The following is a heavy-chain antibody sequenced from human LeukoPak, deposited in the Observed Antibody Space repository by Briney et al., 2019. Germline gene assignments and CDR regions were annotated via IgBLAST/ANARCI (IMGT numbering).Heavy chain of an antibody. D-gene: IGHD3-10*01. CDR1: GYSFTGHY. V-gene: IGHV1-2*02. CDR3: ARGDQLGSDWFDP. Sequence: ASVKVSCKSSGYSFTGHYIHWVRQAPGQGREWMGWINPRSGDTKDAQNFHGRVTMTRDTSISTAYMELRRLRSDDTGVYYCARGDQLGSDWFDPWGQGTLVTVSS. CDR2: INPRSGDT. J-gene: IGHJ5*02.